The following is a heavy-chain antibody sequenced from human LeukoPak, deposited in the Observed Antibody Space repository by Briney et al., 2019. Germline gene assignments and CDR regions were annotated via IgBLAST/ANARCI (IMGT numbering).Heavy chain of an antibody. V-gene: IGHV3-48*01. CDR2: ISFISSTI. J-gene: IGHJ4*02. CDR1: GFNFSTYS. D-gene: IGHD2-15*01. CDR3: ASTPNGVAAIYFDD. Sequence: GGSLRLSCAASGFNFSTYSMNWVRQAPGKGLEWVSYISFISSTIYYADSVKGRFTISRDNAKNTLYLQMNSLRAGDTAVYYCASTPNGVAAIYFDDWGQGTLVTVSS.